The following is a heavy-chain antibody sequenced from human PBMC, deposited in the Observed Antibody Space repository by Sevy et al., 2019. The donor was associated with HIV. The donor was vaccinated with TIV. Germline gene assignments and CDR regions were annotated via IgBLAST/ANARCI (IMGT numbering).Heavy chain of an antibody. CDR3: AKGLGMVQGALLSDDV. Sequence: GGSLRLSCAASGFIFSSFGMHWVRQAPGKGLEWVTFICYDGSTKYYVESVKGRFTISRDNSKNILYLQMNSLRPEDTAVYYCAKGLGMVQGALLSDDVWGQGTMVTVSS. V-gene: IGHV3-30*02. CDR1: GFIFSSFG. J-gene: IGHJ3*01. D-gene: IGHD3-10*01. CDR2: ICYDGSTK.